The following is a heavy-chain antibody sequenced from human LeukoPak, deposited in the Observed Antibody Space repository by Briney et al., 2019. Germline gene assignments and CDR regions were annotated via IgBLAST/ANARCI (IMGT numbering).Heavy chain of an antibody. Sequence: GGSLRLSCAASGFIFSSYAMNWVRQAPGKGLEWDSSISGSSSHIYYADSVKGRFTISRDNTKSSLYLQMNSLRAEDMAVYYCARGYCGGDCYGDWGQGTLVTVSS. D-gene: IGHD2-21*01. CDR3: ARGYCGGDCYGD. CDR2: ISGSSSHI. V-gene: IGHV3-21*01. J-gene: IGHJ1*01. CDR1: GFIFSSYA.